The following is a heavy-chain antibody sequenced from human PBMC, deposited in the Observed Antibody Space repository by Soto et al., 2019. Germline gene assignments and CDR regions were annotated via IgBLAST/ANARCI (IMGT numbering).Heavy chain of an antibody. J-gene: IGHJ5*02. Sequence: GASVKVSCKASGYTFTSYAMHWVRQAPGQRLEWMGWINAGNGNTKYSQKFQGRVTITRDTSASTAYMELSSLRSEDTAVYYCATGYSSGWYFWFDPWGQGTLVTVSS. V-gene: IGHV1-3*01. D-gene: IGHD6-19*01. CDR2: INAGNGNT. CDR1: GYTFTSYA. CDR3: ATGYSSGWYFWFDP.